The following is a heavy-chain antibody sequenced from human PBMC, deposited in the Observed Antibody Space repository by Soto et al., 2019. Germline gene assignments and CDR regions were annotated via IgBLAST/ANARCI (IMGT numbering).Heavy chain of an antibody. CDR3: ARCMGYDGSGYAFFDS. J-gene: IGHJ4*02. Sequence: EVQLVESGGGLVKPGGSLRLSCAASGFTFSGHTINWVRQAPGKGLEWVSSVSSSSSHIYYADSVKGRFTVSRDNAEKSLYLQMNSLRPDDTAIYYCARCMGYDGSGYAFFDSWGQGTLVTVSS. CDR2: VSSSSSHI. V-gene: IGHV3-21*01. D-gene: IGHD3-10*01. CDR1: GFTFSGHT.